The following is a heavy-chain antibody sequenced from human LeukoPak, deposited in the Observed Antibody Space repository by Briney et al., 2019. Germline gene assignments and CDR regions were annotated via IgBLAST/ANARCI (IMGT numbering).Heavy chain of an antibody. CDR2: IYTSGST. V-gene: IGHV4-4*07. CDR1: GGSVSSYY. CDR3: ARGGYCGGDCYFYY. Sequence: SETLSLTCTVSGGSVSSYYWSWIQQPAGKGLEWIGRIYTSGSTNYNPSLKSRVTISVDTSKNQFSLKLSSVTAADTAVYYCARGGYCGGDCYFYYWGQGTLVTVSS. D-gene: IGHD2-21*02. J-gene: IGHJ4*02.